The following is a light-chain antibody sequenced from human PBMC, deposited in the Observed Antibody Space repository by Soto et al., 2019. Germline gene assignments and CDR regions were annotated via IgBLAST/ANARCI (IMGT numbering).Light chain of an antibody. V-gene: IGKV1-5*03. CDR1: QSISSW. CDR2: KAS. Sequence: DIQMTQSPSTLSASVGDRVTITCRASQSISSWLAWYQQKPGKAPKVLIYKASSLESGVPSRFSGSGSGTELTLTISSLQPDDFATYYCQQYNSYPFTFGPGTKVDIK. CDR3: QQYNSYPFT. J-gene: IGKJ3*01.